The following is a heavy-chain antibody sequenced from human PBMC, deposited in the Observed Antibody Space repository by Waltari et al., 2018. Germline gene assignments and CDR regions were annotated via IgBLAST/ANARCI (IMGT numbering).Heavy chain of an antibody. D-gene: IGHD6-13*01. CDR3: ARIIAAAGDKPFDI. J-gene: IGHJ3*02. CDR1: GGSISSYY. V-gene: IGHV4-59*01. CDR2: IYYSGST. Sequence: QVQLQESGPGLVKPSETLSLTCTVSGGSISSYYWSWIRQPPGKGLEWIGYIYYSGSTNYNPSLKSRVTISVDTSKNQFSLKLSSVTAADTAVYYCARIIAAAGDKPFDIWGQGTMVTVSS.